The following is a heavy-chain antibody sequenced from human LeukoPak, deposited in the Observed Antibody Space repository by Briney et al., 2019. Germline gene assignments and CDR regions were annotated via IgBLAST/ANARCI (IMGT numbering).Heavy chain of an antibody. CDR1: GGTFSSYA. CDR3: ARDLTTVTTLAYFDY. D-gene: IGHD4-17*01. CDR2: IIPIFGTA. Sequence: SVKVSCKASGGTFSSYAISWVRQAPGQGLEWMGRIIPIFGTANYAQKFQGRVTITADESTSTAYMELSSLRSEDTAVYYCARDLTTVTTLAYFDYWGQGTLVTVSS. V-gene: IGHV1-69*15. J-gene: IGHJ4*02.